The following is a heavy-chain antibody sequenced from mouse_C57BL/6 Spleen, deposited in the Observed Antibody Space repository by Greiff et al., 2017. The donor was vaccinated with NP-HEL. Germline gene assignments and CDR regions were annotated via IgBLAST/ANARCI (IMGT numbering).Heavy chain of an antibody. CDR3: ARKGGDYDAPFDY. J-gene: IGHJ2*01. CDR2: IWSGGST. D-gene: IGHD2-4*01. V-gene: IGHV2-2*01. Sequence: VQLQQSGPGLVQPSQSLSITCTVSGFSLTSYGVHWVRQSPGKGLEWLGVIWSGGSTDYNAAFISRLSISKDNSKSQVFFKRNSLQADDTAINYCARKGGDYDAPFDYWGQGTTRTVSS. CDR1: GFSLTSYG.